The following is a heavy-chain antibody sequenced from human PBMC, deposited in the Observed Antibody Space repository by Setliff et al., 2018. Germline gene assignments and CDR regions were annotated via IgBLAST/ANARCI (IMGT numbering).Heavy chain of an antibody. V-gene: IGHV3-7*01. J-gene: IGHJ4*02. CDR1: GFSYSNCW. CDR3: FGAGTCSY. D-gene: IGHD3-10*01. Sequence: QPGGSLRLSCTASGFSYSNCWVSWVRQAPGKGLEWLASINPHASEKYYADSVKGRFTISRDNAKNSLSLQMNNLRTEDTAVYYRFGAGTCSYWGQGTLVTVSS. CDR2: INPHASEK.